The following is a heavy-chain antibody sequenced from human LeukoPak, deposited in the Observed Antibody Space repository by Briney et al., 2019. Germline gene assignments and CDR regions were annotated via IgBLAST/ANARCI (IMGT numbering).Heavy chain of an antibody. CDR3: AKDPYYYDSSGSTGGYYYYYMDV. V-gene: IGHV3-33*06. Sequence: GGSLRLPCAASGFTFSSYGMHWVRQAPGKGLEWVAVIWYDGSNKYYADSVKGRFTISRDNSKNTLYLQMNSLKAEDTAVYYCAKDPYYYDSSGSTGGYYYYYMDVWGKGTTVTVSS. D-gene: IGHD3-22*01. CDR2: IWYDGSNK. CDR1: GFTFSSYG. J-gene: IGHJ6*03.